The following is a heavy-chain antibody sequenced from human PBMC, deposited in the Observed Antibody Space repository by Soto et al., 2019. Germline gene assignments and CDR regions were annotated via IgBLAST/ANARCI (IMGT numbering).Heavy chain of an antibody. V-gene: IGHV3-30*03. Sequence: QVQLVESGGGVVQPGRSLRLSCAASGFTFSSYGMHWVRQAPGKGLEWVAVISYDGSNKYYADSVKGRFTISRDNSKNTLYLQMNSLRAEDTVVYYCAVSLVVTTDAFDIWGQGTMVTVSS. D-gene: IGHD2-21*02. CDR2: ISYDGSNK. CDR3: AVSLVVTTDAFDI. J-gene: IGHJ3*02. CDR1: GFTFSSYG.